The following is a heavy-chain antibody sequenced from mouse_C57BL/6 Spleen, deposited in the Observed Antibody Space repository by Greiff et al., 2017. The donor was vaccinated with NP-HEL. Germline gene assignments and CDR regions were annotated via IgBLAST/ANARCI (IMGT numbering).Heavy chain of an antibody. CDR3: ARGDYYGSSYVGY. D-gene: IGHD1-1*01. CDR2: IDPSDSYT. Sequence: VQLHQPGAELVMPGASVKLSCKASGYTFTSYWMHWVKQRPGQGLEWIGEIDPSDSYTNYNQKFKGKSTLTVDKSSSTAYMQLSSLTSEDSAVYYCARGDYYGSSYVGYWGQGTTLTVSS. CDR1: GYTFTSYW. V-gene: IGHV1-69*01. J-gene: IGHJ2*01.